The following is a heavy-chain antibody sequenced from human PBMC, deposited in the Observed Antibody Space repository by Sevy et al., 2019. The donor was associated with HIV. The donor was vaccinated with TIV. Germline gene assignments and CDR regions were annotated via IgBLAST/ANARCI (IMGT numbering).Heavy chain of an antibody. CDR1: GFTFGSYG. CDR2: ISYDGTIK. V-gene: IGHV3-30*18. D-gene: IGHD3-9*01. Sequence: GGSLRLSCAASGFTFGSYGMHWVRQAPGKGLEWVAVISYDGTIKSYADSVRGRFSISGDNADSTLYLLMDSLRAEDTAVYYCAKEGYDILTGFEPVNFDSWGQGTLVTVSS. CDR3: AKEGYDILTGFEPVNFDS. J-gene: IGHJ4*02.